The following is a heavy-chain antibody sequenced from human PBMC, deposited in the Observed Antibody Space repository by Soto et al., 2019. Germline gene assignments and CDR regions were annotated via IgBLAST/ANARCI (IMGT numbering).Heavy chain of an antibody. V-gene: IGHV3-21*01. CDR1: GFTFSSYS. CDR2: ISSSSSYI. D-gene: IGHD6-19*01. J-gene: IGHJ4*02. CDR3: ARDLGSSGPYFDY. Sequence: EVQLVESGGGLVKPGGSLRLSCAASGFTFSSYSMNWVRQAPGKGLEWVSSISSSSSYIYYADSVKGRFTISRDNAKNSLYLQMNSLRAEDTAVYYCARDLGSSGPYFDYWGQGTLVTVSS.